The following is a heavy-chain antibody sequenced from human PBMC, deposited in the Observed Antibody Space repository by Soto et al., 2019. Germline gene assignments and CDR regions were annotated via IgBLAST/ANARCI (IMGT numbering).Heavy chain of an antibody. D-gene: IGHD4-17*01. J-gene: IGHJ6*03. V-gene: IGHV3-23*01. CDR1: EFTFSNYA. Sequence: EVQLLESGGGLVQPGGSLRISCAASEFTFSNYAMTWVRQAPGKGLEWVSSISGSGDSTNYADSVKGRFTISRDNSKNTLYLQMNSLRAEDTALYYCAKNYGDYYYYYMDVWGKGTTVTVSS. CDR3: AKNYGDYYYYYMDV. CDR2: ISGSGDST.